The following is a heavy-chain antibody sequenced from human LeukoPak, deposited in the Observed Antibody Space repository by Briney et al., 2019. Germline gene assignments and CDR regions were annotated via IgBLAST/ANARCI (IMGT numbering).Heavy chain of an antibody. Sequence: ASVKVSCKASGGTFSSYAISWVRQAPGQGLEWMGGIIPIFGTANYAQKFQGRVTITADESTSTAYMELSSLRSEDTAVYYCASTGTFDWLLSGLFGWGQGTLVTVSS. V-gene: IGHV1-69*13. J-gene: IGHJ4*02. CDR3: ASTGTFDWLLSGLFG. D-gene: IGHD3-9*01. CDR1: GGTFSSYA. CDR2: IIPIFGTA.